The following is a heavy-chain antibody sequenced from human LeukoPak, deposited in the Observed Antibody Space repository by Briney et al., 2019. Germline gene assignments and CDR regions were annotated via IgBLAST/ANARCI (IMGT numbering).Heavy chain of an antibody. Sequence: SETLSLTCAVYGGSFSGYYWSWIRQPPGKGLEWIGEINHSGSTNYNPSLKSRVTISVGTSKNQFSLKLSSVTAADTAVYYCARAPLFGYYYDSSGRRGLDVWGQGTAVTVSS. D-gene: IGHD3-22*01. V-gene: IGHV4-34*01. CDR2: INHSGST. CDR1: GGSFSGYY. CDR3: ARAPLFGYYYDSSGRRGLDV. J-gene: IGHJ6*02.